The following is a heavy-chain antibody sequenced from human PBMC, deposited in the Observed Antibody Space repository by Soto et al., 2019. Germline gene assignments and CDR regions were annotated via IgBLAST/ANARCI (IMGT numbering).Heavy chain of an antibody. CDR2: ISWNSGNL. D-gene: IGHD4-17*01. CDR1: GFSFDDYA. J-gene: IGHJ6*03. Sequence: EVQLVESGGGLVQADRSLRLSCAASGFSFDDYAMHWFRQAPGRGLEWVSGISWNSGNLDYADSVKGRFTISRDNAKNSLYLQMNSRRPEDTALYFCAKDKSTGEYSYYRYMDVWGKGTTVTVSS. CDR3: AKDKSTGEYSYYRYMDV. V-gene: IGHV3-9*01.